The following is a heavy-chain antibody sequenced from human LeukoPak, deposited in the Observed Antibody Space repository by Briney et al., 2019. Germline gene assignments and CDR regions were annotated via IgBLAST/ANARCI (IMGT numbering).Heavy chain of an antibody. V-gene: IGHV3-23*01. CDR1: GFTFSSSA. CDR2: ISGSGGST. J-gene: IGHJ6*03. CDR3: AKDKGIAAAPLDYMDV. Sequence: GGSLRLSCAASGFTFSSSAMSWVRQAPGKGLEWFSGISGSGGSTYYADSVKGRFTISRDNSKNTLYLQMNSLRAEDTAAYYCAKDKGIAAAPLDYMDVWGKGTTVTVSS. D-gene: IGHD6-13*01.